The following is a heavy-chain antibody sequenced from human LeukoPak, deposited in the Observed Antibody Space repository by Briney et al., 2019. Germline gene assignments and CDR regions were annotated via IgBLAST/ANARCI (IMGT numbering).Heavy chain of an antibody. CDR3: ARGGYLSHYFDY. CDR2: ISSSSSYI. J-gene: IGHJ4*02. D-gene: IGHD2-15*01. V-gene: IGHV3-21*01. CDR1: GFTFSSYS. Sequence: PGGSLRLSCAASGFTFSSYSMNWVRQAPGKGLEWVSSISSSSSYIYYADSVKGRFTISRDNAKNSLYLQMNSLRAEDTAVYYCARGGYLSHYFDYWGQGTPVTVSS.